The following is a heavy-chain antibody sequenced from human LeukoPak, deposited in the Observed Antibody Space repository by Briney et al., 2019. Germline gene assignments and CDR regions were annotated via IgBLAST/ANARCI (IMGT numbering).Heavy chain of an antibody. CDR2: INGDGSST. J-gene: IGHJ4*02. V-gene: IGHV3-74*03. CDR1: GFTFNTYW. CDR3: ARDMEMATISGFDY. D-gene: IGHD5-24*01. Sequence: PGGSLRLSCAASGFTFNTYWMHWVRQAPGKGLVWVSRINGDGSSTTYADSVKGRFTISRDNAKNTLYLQINSLRAEDTAVYYCARDMEMATISGFDYWGQGTLVTVSS.